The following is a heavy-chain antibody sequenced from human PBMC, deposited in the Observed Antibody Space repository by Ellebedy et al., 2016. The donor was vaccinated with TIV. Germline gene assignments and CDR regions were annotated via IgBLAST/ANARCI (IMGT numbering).Heavy chain of an antibody. CDR2: INPSAGST. D-gene: IGHD4-17*01. J-gene: IGHJ4*02. CDR3: ARSYGDPDY. V-gene: IGHV1-46*01. Sequence: ASVKVSCKASGYTFTSYHIHCVRQPPGQGLEWIGIINPSAGSTSSPPKFQGRITMTRDRSTTTVYQELSGLRSEDTAGYYCARSYGDPDYWGQGTLVTVSS. CDR1: GYTFTSYH.